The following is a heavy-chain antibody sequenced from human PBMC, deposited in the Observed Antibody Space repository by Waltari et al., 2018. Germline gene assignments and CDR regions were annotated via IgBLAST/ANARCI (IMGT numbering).Heavy chain of an antibody. CDR1: GFNFISYA. D-gene: IGHD3-22*01. J-gene: IGHJ4*02. CDR2: ISDSGVIT. V-gene: IGHV3-23*01. CDR3: ARHLYSIDYLELAK. Sequence: SGFNFISYAMSWVSQAPGTGLEWVSGISDSGVITKYADSVKGRFTVSRDNSKNTVFLHLNSLRAEDTAIYYCARHLYSIDYLELAKWGQGTLVTVSS.